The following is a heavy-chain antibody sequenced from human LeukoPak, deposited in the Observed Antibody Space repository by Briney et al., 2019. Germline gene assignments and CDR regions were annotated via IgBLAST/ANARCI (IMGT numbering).Heavy chain of an antibody. V-gene: IGHV3-48*01. CDR2: ISSGNSNI. D-gene: IGHD3-10*02. CDR3: AELGITMIGGV. CDR1: GFTFSSYT. Sequence: GGSLRLSCAASGFTFSSYTMSWVRQAPGKGLEWVSYISSGNSNIYYADSVKGRFTISRDNAKNSLYLQMNSLRAEDTAVYYCAELGITMIGGVWGKGTTVTISS. J-gene: IGHJ6*04.